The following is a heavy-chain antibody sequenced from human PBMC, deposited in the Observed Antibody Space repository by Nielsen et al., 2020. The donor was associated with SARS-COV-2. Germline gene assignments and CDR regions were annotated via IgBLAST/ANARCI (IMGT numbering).Heavy chain of an antibody. D-gene: IGHD6-19*01. J-gene: IGHJ6*02. V-gene: IGHV1-69*13. CDR3: ARVSPPFRAVAREYYYYYGMDV. CDR2: IIPIFGTA. Sequence: SVKVSCKASGGTFSSYAISWVRQAPGQGLEWMGGIIPIFGTANYAQKFQSRVTITADESTSTAYMELSSLRSEDTAVYYCARVSPPFRAVAREYYYYYGMDVWGQGTTVTVSS. CDR1: GGTFSSYA.